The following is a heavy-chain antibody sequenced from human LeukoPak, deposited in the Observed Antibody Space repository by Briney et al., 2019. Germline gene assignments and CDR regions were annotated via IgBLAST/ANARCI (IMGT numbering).Heavy chain of an antibody. D-gene: IGHD6-19*01. J-gene: IGHJ4*02. CDR2: LTGSGDNT. CDR1: GFTFSSYG. Sequence: GGSLRLSCAASGFTFSSYGMSWVRQAPGKGLEWVSALTGSGDNTYYADSVKGRFTISRDNSKNTLYLQMNSLRAEDTAVYYCAKDSSGWSELGYWGQGTLVTVSS. V-gene: IGHV3-23*01. CDR3: AKDSSGWSELGY.